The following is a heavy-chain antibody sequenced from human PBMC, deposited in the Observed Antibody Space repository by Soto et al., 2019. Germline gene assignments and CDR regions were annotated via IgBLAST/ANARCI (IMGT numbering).Heavy chain of an antibody. CDR2: IYYSGST. CDR1: GGSISRSSYY. Sequence: SETLSLTCTVSGGSISRSSYYWAWIRQPPGKGLEWIGSIYYSGSTYYNPSLKSRVTISVDTSKNQFSLKLSSVTAADTAVYYCARQGNHHLRRNWFAPWGQGTLVTVS. J-gene: IGHJ5*02. CDR3: ARQGNHHLRRNWFAP. V-gene: IGHV4-39*01. D-gene: IGHD4-4*01.